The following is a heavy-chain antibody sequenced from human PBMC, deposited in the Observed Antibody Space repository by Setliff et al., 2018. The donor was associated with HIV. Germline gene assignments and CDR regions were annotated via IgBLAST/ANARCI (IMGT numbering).Heavy chain of an antibody. V-gene: IGHV3-30*01. J-gene: IGHJ6*03. Sequence: PGGSLRLSCVASGFSFSASGAHWIRQAPGKGPEWVALITNDGKKKYYADSVTGRFTISRDNSKDTVYLQMNTLSGEDAAVYYCARGRIALNYYYYMDFWGKGTSVTVS. CDR2: ITNDGKKK. CDR3: ARGRIALNYYYYMDF. D-gene: IGHD6-13*01. CDR1: GFSFSASG.